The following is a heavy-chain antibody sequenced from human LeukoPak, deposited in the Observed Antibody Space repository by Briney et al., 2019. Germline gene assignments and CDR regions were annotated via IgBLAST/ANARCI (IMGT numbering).Heavy chain of an antibody. V-gene: IGHV3-49*04. CDR3: TTQRTGWPAVY. J-gene: IGHJ4*02. Sequence: QAGRSLRPSRTPSGFTLGDNAMSWVRQAPGKGPEWVGVIRSKASGATTDYAASLKGRFSISTDDSKSIAYLQMNSLKTEDTAVYYCTTQRTGWPAVYWGQGTLVTVSS. CDR2: IRSKASGATT. CDR1: GFTLGDNA. D-gene: IGHD6-19*01.